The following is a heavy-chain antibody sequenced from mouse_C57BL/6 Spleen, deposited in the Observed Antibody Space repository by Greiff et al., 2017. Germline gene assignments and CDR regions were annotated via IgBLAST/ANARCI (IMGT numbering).Heavy chain of an antibody. CDR2: IYPGDGDT. D-gene: IGHD1-1*01. V-gene: IGHV1-82*01. CDR1: GYAFSSSW. CDR3: AYFGEYYGSSYWYFDV. J-gene: IGHJ1*03. Sequence: QVQLQQSGPELVKPGASVKISCKASGYAFSSSWMNWVKQRPGKGLEWIGRIYPGDGDTTYNGKFKGKATLTADKSSSTAYMQLSSLTSEDSAVYFCAYFGEYYGSSYWYFDVWGTGTTVTVSS.